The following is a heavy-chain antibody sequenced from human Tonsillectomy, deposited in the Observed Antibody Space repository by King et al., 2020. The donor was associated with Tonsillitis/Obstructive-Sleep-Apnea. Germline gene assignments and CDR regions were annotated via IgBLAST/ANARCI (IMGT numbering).Heavy chain of an antibody. CDR1: GFTFSKYW. D-gene: IGHD4-17*01. Sequence: LQLVQSGGGLVQPGGSLRLSCAASGFTFSKYWMSWVRQAPGKGLEWVANIKQDGSEKYYVDSVKGRFTISRDNAKNSLYLQMNSLKAEDTAVYYCARADDDYGDFEYYFDYWGQGTLVTVSS. J-gene: IGHJ4*02. V-gene: IGHV3-7*03. CDR3: ARADDDYGDFEYYFDY. CDR2: IKQDGSEK.